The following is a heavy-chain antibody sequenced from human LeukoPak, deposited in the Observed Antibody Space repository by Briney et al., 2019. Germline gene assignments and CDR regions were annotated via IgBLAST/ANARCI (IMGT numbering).Heavy chain of an antibody. Sequence: SETLSLTCTVSGGSISSYYWSWIRQPAGKGLEWIGRICTSGSTNYNPSLKSRVTISVDKSKNQFSLKLSPVTAADTAVYYCARSSSTRLGDYYYYMDVWGKGTTVTVSS. D-gene: IGHD2-2*01. V-gene: IGHV4-4*07. CDR1: GGSISSYY. J-gene: IGHJ6*03. CDR2: ICTSGST. CDR3: ARSSSTRLGDYYYYMDV.